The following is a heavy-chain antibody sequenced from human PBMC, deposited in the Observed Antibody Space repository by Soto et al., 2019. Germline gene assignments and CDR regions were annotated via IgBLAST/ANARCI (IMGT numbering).Heavy chain of an antibody. Sequence: EVQLVESGGGLVQPGGSLKLSCAASGFTFSDLAVDWVRQAPGKGLEWVGRIRRKGDNYATTYGESVKGRYTTSRDDSKDTTYLQMTILRTEETAVYYCAYIRGWGQGTLVTVSS. CDR2: IRRKGDNYAT. J-gene: IGHJ4*02. V-gene: IGHV3-73*02. CDR1: GFTFSDLA. D-gene: IGHD3-3*02. CDR3: AYIRG.